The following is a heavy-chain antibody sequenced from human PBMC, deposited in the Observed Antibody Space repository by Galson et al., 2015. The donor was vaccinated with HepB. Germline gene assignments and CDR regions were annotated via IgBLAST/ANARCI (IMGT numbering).Heavy chain of an antibody. V-gene: IGHV3-21*01. Sequence: SLRLSCAASGFAFSTYSLNWVRQAPGKGLEWVSYISRESSFIYYADSVKGRLTISRDNAKNSLYLQINSPRPEDTATYYCARITGFGSGSYSDSWGQGTLVTVSS. CDR3: ARITGFGSGSYSDS. CDR1: GFAFSTYS. J-gene: IGHJ4*02. CDR2: ISRESSFI. D-gene: IGHD3-10*01.